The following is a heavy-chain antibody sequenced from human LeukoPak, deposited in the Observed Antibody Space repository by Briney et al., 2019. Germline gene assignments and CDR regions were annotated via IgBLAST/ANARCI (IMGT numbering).Heavy chain of an antibody. D-gene: IGHD6-13*01. CDR2: INPNSGGT. J-gene: IGHJ6*03. CDR1: GYTFTGYY. Sequence: RASVKVSCKASGYTFTGYYMHWVRQAPGQGLELMGWINPNSGGTNYAQKFQGRVTMTRDTAISTAYMELSRLRSDDTAVYYCARVPGGRAAAGTVIYYMDVWGKGTTVTVSS. CDR3: ARVPGGRAAAGTVIYYMDV. V-gene: IGHV1-2*02.